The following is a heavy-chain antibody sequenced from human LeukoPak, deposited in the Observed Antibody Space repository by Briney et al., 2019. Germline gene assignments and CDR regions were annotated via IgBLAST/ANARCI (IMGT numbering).Heavy chain of an antibody. D-gene: IGHD3-22*01. CDR1: GGTFSSYA. CDR3: ARADYYDSSGYYPQGFDY. CDR2: IIPIFGTA. J-gene: IGHJ4*02. V-gene: IGHV1-69*05. Sequence: ASVKVSCKASGGTFSSYAISWVRQAPGQGLEWMGGIIPIFGTANYAQKFQGRVTMTRDTSISTAYMELSRLRSDDTAVYYCARADYYDSSGYYPQGFDYWGQGTLVTVSS.